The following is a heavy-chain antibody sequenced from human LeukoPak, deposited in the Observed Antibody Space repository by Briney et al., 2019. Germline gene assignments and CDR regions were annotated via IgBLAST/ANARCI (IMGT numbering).Heavy chain of an antibody. J-gene: IGHJ4*02. CDR1: GFTFSSYA. V-gene: IGHV3-30*04. Sequence: GRSLRLSCAASGFTFSSYAMHWVRQAPGKGLEWVAVISYHGSNKYYADSVKGRFTISRDNSKNTLYLQMNSLRAEDTAVYYCARVSSAPEYSSSPREFDYWGQGTLVTVSS. D-gene: IGHD6-6*01. CDR3: ARVSSAPEYSSSPREFDY. CDR2: ISYHGSNK.